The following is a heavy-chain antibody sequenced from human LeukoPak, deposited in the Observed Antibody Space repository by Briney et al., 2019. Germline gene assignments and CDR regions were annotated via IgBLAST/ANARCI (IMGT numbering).Heavy chain of an antibody. D-gene: IGHD3-22*01. V-gene: IGHV3-73*01. CDR3: TRPDYDSSGSTFDY. CDR1: GFTFSNYG. CDR2: VRGKANTYAT. Sequence: GGSLRLSCAASGFTFSNYGMHWVRQASGKGLEWVGRVRGKANTYATAYAASVKGRFIISRDDSKNTAYLQMNSLKTEDTAVYYCTRPDYDSSGSTFDYWGQGTLVTVSS. J-gene: IGHJ4*02.